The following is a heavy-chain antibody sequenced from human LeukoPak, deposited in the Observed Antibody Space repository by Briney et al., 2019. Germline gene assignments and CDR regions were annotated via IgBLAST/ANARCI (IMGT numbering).Heavy chain of an antibody. Sequence: PSETLSLTCTVSGGSISSYYWSWIRQPAGKGLEWIGRIYTSGSTNYNPSLKSRVTMSVDTSKNQFSLKLSSVTAADTAVYYCAREYSSSWHLPADHYYYYMDVWGKGTTVTVSS. CDR2: IYTSGST. CDR3: AREYSSSWHLPADHYYYYMDV. V-gene: IGHV4-4*07. D-gene: IGHD6-13*01. CDR1: GGSISSYY. J-gene: IGHJ6*03.